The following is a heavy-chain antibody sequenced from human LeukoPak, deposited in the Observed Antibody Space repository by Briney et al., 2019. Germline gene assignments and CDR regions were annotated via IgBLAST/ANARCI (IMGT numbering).Heavy chain of an antibody. CDR2: IYYSGST. D-gene: IGHD5-24*01. CDR3: ARGWGDGYNYHYFDY. J-gene: IGHJ4*02. Sequence: SEALSLTCTVSGGSISSSSFYWGWIRQPPGKGLEWIGSIYYSGSTYYNPSLKSRVTISVDTSKNQFSLKLSSVTAADTAVYYCARGWGDGYNYHYFDYWGQGTLVTVSS. V-gene: IGHV4-39*01. CDR1: GGSISSSSFY.